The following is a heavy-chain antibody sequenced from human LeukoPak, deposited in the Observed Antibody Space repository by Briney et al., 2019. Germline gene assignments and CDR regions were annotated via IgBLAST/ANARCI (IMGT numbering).Heavy chain of an antibody. D-gene: IGHD6-19*01. CDR3: ARESGIAVAGRQDY. V-gene: IGHV3-21*01. CDR2: ISSSSSYI. J-gene: IGHJ4*02. Sequence: GRSLRLSCAASGFTFSSYGMHWVRQAPGKGLEWVSSISSSSSYIYYADSVKGRFTISRDNAKNSLYLQMNSLRAEDTAVYYCARESGIAVAGRQDYWGQGTLVTVSS. CDR1: GFTFSSYG.